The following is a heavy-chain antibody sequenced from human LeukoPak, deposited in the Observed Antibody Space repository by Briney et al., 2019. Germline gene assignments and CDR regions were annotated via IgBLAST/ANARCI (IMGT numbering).Heavy chain of an antibody. Sequence: SQTLSLTCTVSGGSISSGSYYWSWLRQPAGKGLGWIGRIYTSGSTNYNPSLKSRVTISVDTSKNQFSLKLSSVTAADTAVYYCARDRRGSPDYWGQGTLVTVSS. CDR1: GGSISSGSYY. CDR2: IYTSGST. CDR3: ARDRRGSPDY. J-gene: IGHJ4*02. V-gene: IGHV4-61*02. D-gene: IGHD1-26*01.